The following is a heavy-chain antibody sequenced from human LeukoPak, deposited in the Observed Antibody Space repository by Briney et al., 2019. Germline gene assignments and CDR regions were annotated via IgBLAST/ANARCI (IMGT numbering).Heavy chain of an antibody. Sequence: SETLSLTCAVSGGSISSGGYSWSWIRQPPGKGLEWIGYIYHSGSTYYNPSLKSRVTISVDRSKNQFSLKLSSVTAADTAVYYCARAGSGSYYAGYWGQGTLVTVSS. V-gene: IGHV4-30-2*01. CDR2: IYHSGST. CDR3: ARAGSGSYYAGY. D-gene: IGHD3-10*01. CDR1: GGSISSGGYS. J-gene: IGHJ4*02.